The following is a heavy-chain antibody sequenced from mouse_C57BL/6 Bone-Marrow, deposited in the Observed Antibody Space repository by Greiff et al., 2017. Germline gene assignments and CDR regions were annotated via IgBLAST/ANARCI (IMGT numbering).Heavy chain of an antibody. Sequence: VQLQQSGPGLVQPSQSLSITCTVSGFSLTSYGVHWVRQSPGKGLEWLGVIWSGGSTDSNAAFISRLSISKDNSKSQVFFKMNSLQADDTAIYYCARTTVVATPYFDVWGTGTTVTVSS. CDR2: IWSGGST. CDR1: GFSLTSYG. CDR3: ARTTVVATPYFDV. J-gene: IGHJ1*03. D-gene: IGHD1-1*01. V-gene: IGHV2-2*01.